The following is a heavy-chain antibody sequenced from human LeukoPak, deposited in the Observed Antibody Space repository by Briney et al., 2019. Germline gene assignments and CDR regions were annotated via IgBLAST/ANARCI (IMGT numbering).Heavy chain of an antibody. J-gene: IGHJ4*02. CDR2: ISGRGSTI. D-gene: IGHD3-22*01. CDR3: IRHYFESSGDYKGY. CDR1: GFTFSSYG. Sequence: PGGSLRLSCAASGFTFSSYGMSWVRQAPGKGLEWVSYISGRGSTIYYADSVKGRFTISRDNAKNSLYLQMNSLKTEDTAVYYCIRHYFESSGDYKGYWGQGTLVTVSS. V-gene: IGHV3-48*04.